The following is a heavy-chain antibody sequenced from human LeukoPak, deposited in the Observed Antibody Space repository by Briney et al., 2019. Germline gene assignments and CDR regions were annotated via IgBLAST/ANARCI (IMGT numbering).Heavy chain of an antibody. J-gene: IGHJ5*02. CDR2: INPNSGGT. Sequence: ASVKVSCKASGYTFTGYYMHWVRQAPGQGLEWMGRINPNSGGTNYAQKFQGRVTMTRDTSISTAYMELSRLRSDDTAVYYCARDPYYYDSSGSPWGQGTLVTVSS. CDR1: GYTFTGYY. D-gene: IGHD3-22*01. CDR3: ARDPYYYDSSGSP. V-gene: IGHV1-2*02.